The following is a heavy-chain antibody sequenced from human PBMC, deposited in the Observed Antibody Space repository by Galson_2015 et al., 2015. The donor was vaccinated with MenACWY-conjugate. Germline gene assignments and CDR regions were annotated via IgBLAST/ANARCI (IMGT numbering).Heavy chain of an antibody. CDR1: GYSFTTYW. CDR2: ISPGDSNT. J-gene: IGHJ6*02. CDR3: ARHPPGCPGMHF. Sequence: QSGAEVTKPGESLKISCKGSGYSFTTYWIGWVRQLPGKGLEWMGLISPGDSNTRYSPAFQGQVTISADKSISTAYLQWNSLQASDSAMYSCARHPPGCPGMHFWGQGTTVTVSS. D-gene: IGHD1-1*01. V-gene: IGHV5-51*01.